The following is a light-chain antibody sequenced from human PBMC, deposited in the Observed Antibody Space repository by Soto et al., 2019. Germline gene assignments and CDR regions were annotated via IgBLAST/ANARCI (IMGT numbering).Light chain of an antibody. Sequence: EIVMTQSPATLSVSPGERATLSCRASQSVSSNLAWYQQKPGQAPRLLIYGASTRATGIPARFSGSGSGTEFTLTISSLQSEDFAVYYCQQYNNWPQSITFGQGTQLEIK. CDR2: GAS. V-gene: IGKV3-15*01. CDR1: QSVSSN. CDR3: QQYNNWPQSIT. J-gene: IGKJ5*01.